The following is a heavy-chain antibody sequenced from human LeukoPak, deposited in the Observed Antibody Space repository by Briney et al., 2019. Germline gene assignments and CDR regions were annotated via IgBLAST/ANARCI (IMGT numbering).Heavy chain of an antibody. Sequence: ASVKVSCKASGYTFTGYYMHWVRPAPGQGLEWMGWINPNSGGTNYAQKFQGRVTMTRDTSISTAYMELSRLRSDDTAVYYCAREDGYNPHFDYWGQGTLVTVSS. V-gene: IGHV1-2*02. J-gene: IGHJ4*02. CDR1: GYTFTGYY. D-gene: IGHD5-24*01. CDR3: AREDGYNPHFDY. CDR2: INPNSGGT.